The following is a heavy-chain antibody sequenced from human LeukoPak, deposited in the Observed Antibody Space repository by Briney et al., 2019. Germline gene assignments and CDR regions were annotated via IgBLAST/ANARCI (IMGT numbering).Heavy chain of an antibody. CDR2: FDPEDVET. Sequence: ASVKVSCKVSGNTFTDLSMNWVRQAPGKGLEWMGGFDPEDVETIHAQKFQGRVTMTEDTSTATAYMELSSLRPDDTAVYYCATDFYRGRQFDYWGQGTLVTVSS. D-gene: IGHD2/OR15-2a*01. CDR3: ATDFYRGRQFDY. J-gene: IGHJ4*02. V-gene: IGHV1-24*01. CDR1: GNTFTDLS.